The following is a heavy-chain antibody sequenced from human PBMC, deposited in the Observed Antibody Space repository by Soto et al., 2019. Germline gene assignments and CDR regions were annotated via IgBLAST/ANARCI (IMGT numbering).Heavy chain of an antibody. V-gene: IGHV1-2*04. J-gene: IGHJ5*02. CDR3: AIERYCSGGSCFYP. Sequence: QVQLVQSGAEVKKPGASVKVSCKASGYTFTGYYMHWVRQAPGQGLEWMGWINPNSGGTNYAQQFQGWVTMTRDTSISTAYMELSRLRYDDTAVYYCAIERYCSGGSCFYPWGQGTLVTVSS. D-gene: IGHD2-15*01. CDR1: GYTFTGYY. CDR2: INPNSGGT.